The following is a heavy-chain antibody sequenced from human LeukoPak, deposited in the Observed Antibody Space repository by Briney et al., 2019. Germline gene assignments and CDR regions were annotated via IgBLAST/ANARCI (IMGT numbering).Heavy chain of an antibody. J-gene: IGHJ6*02. CDR3: ARMPRYSYDSSGYYRGGYYYGMDV. V-gene: IGHV4-34*01. Sequence: SETLSLTCAVYGGSFSGYYWSWIRKPPGKGLEWIGEINHSGSTNYNPSLKSRVTISVDTSKNQFSLKLSSVTAADTAVYYCARMPRYSYDSSGYYRGGYYYGMDVWGQGTTVTVSS. CDR2: INHSGST. D-gene: IGHD3-22*01. CDR1: GGSFSGYY.